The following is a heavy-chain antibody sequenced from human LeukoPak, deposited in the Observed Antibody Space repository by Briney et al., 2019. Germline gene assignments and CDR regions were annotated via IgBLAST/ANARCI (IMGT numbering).Heavy chain of an antibody. CDR3: AREASGSYFDY. V-gene: IGHV3-30*04. CDR2: ILYDGSKK. CDR1: GFTFSSYE. Sequence: PGGSLRLSCAASGFTFSSYEMHWVRQAPGKGLEWVAFILYDGSKKYFADSVKGRFTISRDNSKNTLYLQVNSLRAEDTAVYYCAREASGSYFDYWGQGTLVTVSS. D-gene: IGHD1-26*01. J-gene: IGHJ4*02.